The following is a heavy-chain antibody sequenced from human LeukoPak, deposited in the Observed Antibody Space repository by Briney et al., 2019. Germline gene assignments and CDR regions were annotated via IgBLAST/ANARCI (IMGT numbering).Heavy chain of an antibody. CDR2: ILYDDK. CDR1: GFTFSSFG. V-gene: IGHV3-33*01. Sequence: RGSLRLSCAGSGFTFSSFGMHWVRQAPGRGLEWVALILYDDKYYADSVKGRFTISRDNSKNTLYLQMDSLRAEDTAVYYCARYCSGGCYSGLDYWGQGTLVTVSS. D-gene: IGHD2-15*01. CDR3: ARYCSGGCYSGLDY. J-gene: IGHJ4*02.